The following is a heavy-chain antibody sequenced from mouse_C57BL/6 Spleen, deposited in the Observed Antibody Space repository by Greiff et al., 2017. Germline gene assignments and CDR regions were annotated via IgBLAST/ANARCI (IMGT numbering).Heavy chain of an antibody. CDR2: IDPSDSET. V-gene: IGHV1-52*01. CDR1: GYTFTSYW. Sequence: VQLQQPGAELVRPGSSVKLSCKASGYTFTSYWMHWVKQRPIQGLEWIGNIDPSDSETHYNQKFKDKATLTVDKSSSTAYMQLSSLTSEDSAVYYCARWGGKEPYWYFDVWSTGTTVTVSS. CDR3: ARWGGKEPYWYFDV. J-gene: IGHJ1*03. D-gene: IGHD1-3*01.